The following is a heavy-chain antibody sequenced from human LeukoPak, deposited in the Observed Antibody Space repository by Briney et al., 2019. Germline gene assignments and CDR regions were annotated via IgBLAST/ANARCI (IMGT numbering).Heavy chain of an antibody. D-gene: IGHD4-17*01. Sequence: GGSLRLSCAASGFTFSDYYMSWIRQAPGKGLEWVSYISSSGSTIYYADSVKGRFTISRDNAKNSLYLQMNSLRSEDTAVYYCARDSTVTTFRGCVDPWGQGTLVTVSS. V-gene: IGHV3-11*01. J-gene: IGHJ5*02. CDR3: ARDSTVTTFRGCVDP. CDR2: ISSSGSTI. CDR1: GFTFSDYY.